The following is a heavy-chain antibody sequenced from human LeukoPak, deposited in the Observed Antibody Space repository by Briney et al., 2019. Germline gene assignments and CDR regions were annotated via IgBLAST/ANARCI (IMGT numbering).Heavy chain of an antibody. D-gene: IGHD3-10*01. CDR1: GFTFSSYS. J-gene: IGHJ4*02. V-gene: IGHV3-21*04. CDR3: AKTTMVRGGPFDY. Sequence: GGSLRLSCAASGFTFSSYSMNWVRQAPGKGLEWVSSISSSSSYIYYADSVKGRFTISRDNAKNSLYLQMNSLRAEDTALYYCAKTTMVRGGPFDYWGQGTLVTVSS. CDR2: ISSSSSYI.